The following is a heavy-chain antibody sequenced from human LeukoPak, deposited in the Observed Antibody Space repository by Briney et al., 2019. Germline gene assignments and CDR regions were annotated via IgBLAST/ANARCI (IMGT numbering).Heavy chain of an antibody. Sequence: GGSLRLSCAVSGFAFGSEAMSWVRQSPARGLEWVSTVTRSGGSAYYADSVKGRFTNSRDNSKNMLSLQMSSLRAEDTAVYYCVKTMGAIDHDYWGQGTLVTVSS. D-gene: IGHD1-26*01. CDR3: VKTMGAIDHDY. CDR1: GFAFGSEA. CDR2: VTRSGGSA. J-gene: IGHJ4*02. V-gene: IGHV3-23*01.